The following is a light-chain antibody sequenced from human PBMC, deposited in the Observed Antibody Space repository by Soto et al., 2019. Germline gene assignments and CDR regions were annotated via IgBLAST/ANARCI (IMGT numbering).Light chain of an antibody. CDR2: DVS. J-gene: IGLJ1*01. V-gene: IGLV2-14*01. CDR3: SSYTSSTTYV. Sequence: QSALTQPDSVSASPGQSIAISCTGSSSDVGGYNYVSWYQQHPGKAPKLMIYDVSNRPSGVSNRFSGSKSGNTASLTISGLQAEDEADYYCSSYTSSTTYVFGAGTKVTVL. CDR1: SSDVGGYNY.